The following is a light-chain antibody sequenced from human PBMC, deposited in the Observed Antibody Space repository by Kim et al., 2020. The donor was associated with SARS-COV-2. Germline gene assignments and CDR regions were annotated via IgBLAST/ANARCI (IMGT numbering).Light chain of an antibody. CDR2: GAS. J-gene: IGKJ4*01. CDR3: QQYNNWPLT. V-gene: IGKV3-15*01. CDR1: QSVSSK. Sequence: EIVMTQSPATLSVSPGERATLSCRASQSVSSKLAWYQQKPGQGPSLLIYGASTRATGIPARFSGSGSGTEFTLTISSLQSEDFAVYYCQQYNNWPLTCGEGTKVDIK.